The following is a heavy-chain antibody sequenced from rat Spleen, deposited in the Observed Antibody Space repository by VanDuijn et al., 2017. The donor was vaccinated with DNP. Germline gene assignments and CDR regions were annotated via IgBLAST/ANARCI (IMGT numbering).Heavy chain of an antibody. Sequence: EVQLVESGGGFVRPGRSLTLSCAASGFTFSDYNMAWVRQAPKKGLEWVATISYDGRSTYYRDSVKGRFTISRDNAKSTLYLQMDSLRSDDTATYYCARPDYWAQGVLVTVSS. V-gene: IGHV5-7*01. CDR1: GFTFSDYN. J-gene: IGHJ2*01. CDR3: ARPDY. CDR2: ISYDGRST.